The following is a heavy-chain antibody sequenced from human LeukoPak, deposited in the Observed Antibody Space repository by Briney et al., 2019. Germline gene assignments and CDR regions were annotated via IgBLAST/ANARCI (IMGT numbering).Heavy chain of an antibody. V-gene: IGHV1-2*02. J-gene: IGHJ4*02. Sequence: GASVKVSCKASGYTFTGYYMHWVRQAPGQGLEWMGWINPNSGGTNYAQKFQGRVTMTRDTSISTAYMELSRLRSDDTAVYYCARAHITYYDSSGYFDYWGQGTLVTVSS. CDR3: ARAHITYYDSSGYFDY. CDR2: INPNSGGT. D-gene: IGHD3-22*01. CDR1: GYTFTGYY.